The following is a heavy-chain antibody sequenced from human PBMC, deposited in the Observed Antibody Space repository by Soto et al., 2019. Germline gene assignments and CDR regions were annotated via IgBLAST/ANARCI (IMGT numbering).Heavy chain of an antibody. CDR3: ARGKHFLTYYYFYGMDV. Sequence: QVQLQESGPGLVKPSQTLSLTCTVSGGSISSGGYYWSWIRQHPGKGLEWIGYIYYSGSTYYNPSLKSRVTISVDMSKNQLSLKLTSVTAADTAVYYCARGKHFLTYYYFYGMDVWGQGTTVTVSS. CDR1: GGSISSGGYY. J-gene: IGHJ6*02. V-gene: IGHV4-31*03. CDR2: IYYSGST. D-gene: IGHD7-27*01.